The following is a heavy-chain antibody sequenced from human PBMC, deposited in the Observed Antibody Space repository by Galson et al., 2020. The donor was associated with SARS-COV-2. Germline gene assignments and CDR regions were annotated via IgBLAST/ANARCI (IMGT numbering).Heavy chain of an antibody. CDR2: ISYDGRNK. J-gene: IGHJ5*02. V-gene: IGHV3-30*04. CDR3: ARSGSGSYLGWFDP. CDR1: GFTFSSYA. Sequence: QAAGSLRLSCAASGFTFSSYAMHWVRQAPRTELAWVAVISYDGRNKYYADSVQGRVTISRDNSKNTLYLQMNSLRAEDTAVYCCARSGSGSYLGWFDPWGQGTLVTVSS. D-gene: IGHD1-26*01.